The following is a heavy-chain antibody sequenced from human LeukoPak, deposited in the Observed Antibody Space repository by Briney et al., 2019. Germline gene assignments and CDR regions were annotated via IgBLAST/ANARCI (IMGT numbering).Heavy chain of an antibody. CDR2: IIPILGIA. Sequence: ASVKVSCKASGGTFSSYAISWVRQAPGQGLEWMGRIIPILGIANYAQKFQGRVTITADKSTSTAYMELSSLRSEDTAVYYCARGTSTIFGAFDYWGQGTLVTVSS. CDR1: GGTFSSYA. J-gene: IGHJ4*02. V-gene: IGHV1-69*04. D-gene: IGHD3-3*01. CDR3: ARGTSTIFGAFDY.